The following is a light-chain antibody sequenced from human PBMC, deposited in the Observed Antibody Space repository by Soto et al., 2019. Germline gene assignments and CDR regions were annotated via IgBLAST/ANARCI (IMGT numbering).Light chain of an antibody. V-gene: IGLV2-14*01. CDR2: EVS. Sequence: QSALTQPASVSGSPGQSITISCTGTSSDVGGYNYVSWYQQHPGKAPKLMIYEVSNRPSGVSNRFSGSKSGNTASLTISGLQAEDEADYYCSSYTISSTLEVFGTGTNVTVL. J-gene: IGLJ1*01. CDR3: SSYTISSTLEV. CDR1: SSDVGGYNY.